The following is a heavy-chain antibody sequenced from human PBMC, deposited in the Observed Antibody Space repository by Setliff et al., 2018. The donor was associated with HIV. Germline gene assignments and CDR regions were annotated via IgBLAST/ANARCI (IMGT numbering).Heavy chain of an antibody. J-gene: IGHJ4*01. V-gene: IGHV3-23*01. CDR3: AKDGISGGSYPPYYFDY. CDR1: TFNTYG. D-gene: IGHD2-15*01. Sequence: TFNTYGMSWVRQAPGKGLEWVSVISGSGSGTFYADSVKGRFTISRDNSKNTLYLQMNRLRVDDTAVYYCAKDGISGGSYPPYYFDYWGHGTLVTVSS. CDR2: ISGSGSGT.